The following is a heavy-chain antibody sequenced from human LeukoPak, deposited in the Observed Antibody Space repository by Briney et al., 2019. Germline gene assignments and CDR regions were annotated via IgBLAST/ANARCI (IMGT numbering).Heavy chain of an antibody. Sequence: ASVKVSCKASGYTFTGYYMHWVRQAPGQGLEWMGWINPNSGGTNYAQKFQGRVTITRDTSTSTVYMELSSLRSEDTAVYYCARARENDYLSYWGQGTLVTVSS. CDR1: GYTFTGYY. V-gene: IGHV1-2*02. CDR3: ARARENDYLSY. CDR2: INPNSGGT. J-gene: IGHJ4*02.